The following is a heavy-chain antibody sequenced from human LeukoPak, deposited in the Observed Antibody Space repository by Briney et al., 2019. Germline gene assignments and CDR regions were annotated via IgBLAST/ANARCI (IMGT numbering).Heavy chain of an antibody. D-gene: IGHD2-2*01. V-gene: IGHV3-23*01. Sequence: GGSLRLSCAASGFTFSTYAMTWVRQAPEKGLEWVSVISGSAGTTYYADSVKGRFTISRDNSKNTLYLHMNSLIAEDTAVYYCATVVSKGPSYYYMDVWGKGTTVTVSS. CDR3: ATVVSKGPSYYYMDV. CDR1: GFTFSTYA. J-gene: IGHJ6*03. CDR2: ISGSAGTT.